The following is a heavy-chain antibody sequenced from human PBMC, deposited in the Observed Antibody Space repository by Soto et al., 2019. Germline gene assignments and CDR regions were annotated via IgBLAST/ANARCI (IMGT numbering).Heavy chain of an antibody. J-gene: IGHJ4*02. CDR1: GYTFTGYY. D-gene: IGHD3-22*01. V-gene: IGHV1-2*02. CDR3: ARGRSMIVVSPLDY. CDR2: INPNSGGT. Sequence: ASVKVSCKASGYTFTGYYMHWVRQAPGQGLEWMGWINPNSGGTNYAQKFQGRVTISRDNSKNTLYLQMNSLRAEDTAVYYCARGRSMIVVSPLDYWGQGTLVTVSS.